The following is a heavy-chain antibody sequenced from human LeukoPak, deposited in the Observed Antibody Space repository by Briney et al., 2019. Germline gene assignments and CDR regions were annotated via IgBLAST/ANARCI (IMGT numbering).Heavy chain of an antibody. CDR1: GFTFSSYA. V-gene: IGHV3-23*01. CDR3: AKGGRPIDTSSWYGFFDS. J-gene: IGHJ4*02. D-gene: IGHD6-13*01. CDR2: ISGNAINT. Sequence: GGSLRLSCAASGFTFSSYAMTWVRQAPGKGLEWVSIISGNAINTYYADSVRGRFTISRDNSKNTPYLQMCSLRAEDTAVYFCAKGGRPIDTSSWYGFFDSWGQGTLVTVSS.